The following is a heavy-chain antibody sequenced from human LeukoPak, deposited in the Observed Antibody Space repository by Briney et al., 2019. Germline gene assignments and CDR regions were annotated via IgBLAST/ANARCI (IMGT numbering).Heavy chain of an antibody. D-gene: IGHD3-3*01. J-gene: IGHJ5*02. CDR3: AKDGGYDFWSGFNWFDP. V-gene: IGHV3-23*01. Sequence: QSGGSLRLSCAASGFTFSSYAMSWVRQAPGKGLEWVSAISGSGGSTYYADSVKGRFTISRDNSKNTLYLQMNSLRAEDTAVYYCAKDGGYDFWSGFNWFDPWGQGTLVTVSS. CDR1: GFTFSSYA. CDR2: ISGSGGST.